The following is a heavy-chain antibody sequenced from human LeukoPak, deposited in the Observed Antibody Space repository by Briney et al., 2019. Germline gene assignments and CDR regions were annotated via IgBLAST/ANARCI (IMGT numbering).Heavy chain of an antibody. Sequence: PSETLSLTCTVSGGSISTYYRSWIRQPPGKGLEWIGCIYYTGGANYHPSLKSRGTISVDTSKTQFSLKLRSVTAADTAVYYCARGSITVVPTFDIWGQGTMFTVSS. CDR2: IYYTGGA. D-gene: IGHD3-10*01. J-gene: IGHJ3*02. CDR3: ARGSITVVPTFDI. CDR1: GGSISTYY. V-gene: IGHV4-59*12.